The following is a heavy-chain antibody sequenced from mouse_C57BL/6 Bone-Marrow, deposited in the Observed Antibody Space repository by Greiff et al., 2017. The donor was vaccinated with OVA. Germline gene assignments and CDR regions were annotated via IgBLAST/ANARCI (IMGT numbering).Heavy chain of an antibody. CDR3: AKNGYDVEDYFDY. J-gene: IGHJ2*01. CDR2: IWSGGST. Sequence: VKLVESGPGLVQPSQSLSITCTVSGFSLTSYGVHWVRQPPGKGLEWLGVIWSGGSTDYNAAFISRLSISKDNSKSQVFFKMNSLQADDTAIYYCAKNGYDVEDYFDYWGQGTTLTVSS. CDR1: GFSLTSYG. V-gene: IGHV2-4*01. D-gene: IGHD2-2*01.